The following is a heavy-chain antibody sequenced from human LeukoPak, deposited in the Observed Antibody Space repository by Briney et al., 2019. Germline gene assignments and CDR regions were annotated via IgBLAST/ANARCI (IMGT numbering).Heavy chain of an antibody. CDR3: AKDNSLYYYYYMDV. V-gene: IGHV3-9*01. D-gene: IGHD6-13*01. CDR2: ISWNSGSI. J-gene: IGHJ6*03. CDR1: GFTFDDYA. Sequence: HAGGSLRLSCAASGFTFDDYAMHWVRQAPGKGLEWVSGISWNSGSIGYADSVKGRFTISRDNAKNSLYLQMNSLRAEDTALYYCAKDNSLYYYYYMDVWGKGTTVTVS.